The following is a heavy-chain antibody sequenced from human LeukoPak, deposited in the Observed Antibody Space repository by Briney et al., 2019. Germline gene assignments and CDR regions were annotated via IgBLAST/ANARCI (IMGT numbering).Heavy chain of an antibody. CDR1: GGSISSSSYY. Sequence: SETLSPTCTVSGGSISSSSYYWGWIRQPPGKGLEWIGSIYYSGSTYYNPSLKSRVTISVDTSKNQFSLKLSSVTAADTAVYYCATRGGMVDSSSPMFLYYFDYWGQGTLVTVSS. V-gene: IGHV4-39*07. CDR2: IYYSGST. CDR3: ATRGGMVDSSSPMFLYYFDY. D-gene: IGHD6-13*01. J-gene: IGHJ4*02.